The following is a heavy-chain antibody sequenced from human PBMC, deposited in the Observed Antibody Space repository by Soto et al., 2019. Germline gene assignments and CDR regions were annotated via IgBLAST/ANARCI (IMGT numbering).Heavy chain of an antibody. CDR1: GFTFSSYA. J-gene: IGHJ4*02. V-gene: IGHV3-30-3*01. CDR3: GGSGSYYKFIFDY. Sequence: GGSLRLSCAASGFTFSSYAMHWVRQAPGKGLEWVAVISYDGSNKYYADSVKGRFTISRDNSKNTLYLQMNSLRAEDTAVYYCGGSGSYYKFIFDYWGQGTLVTVSS. D-gene: IGHD3-10*01. CDR2: ISYDGSNK.